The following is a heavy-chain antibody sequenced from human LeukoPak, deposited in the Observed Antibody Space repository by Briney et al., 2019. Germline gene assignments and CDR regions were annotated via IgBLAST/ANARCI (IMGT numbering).Heavy chain of an antibody. CDR3: ACTVTTRAFDI. J-gene: IGHJ3*02. CDR1: GYTFTGYY. CDR2: INANSGGT. Sequence: GASVKVSCKASGYTFTGYYMHWVRQAPGQGLEWMGWINANSGGTNYAQKFQGRVTMTRDMSISTAYMELSSLRSEDTAVYYCACTVTTRAFDIWGQGTMVTVSS. D-gene: IGHD4-17*01. V-gene: IGHV1-2*02.